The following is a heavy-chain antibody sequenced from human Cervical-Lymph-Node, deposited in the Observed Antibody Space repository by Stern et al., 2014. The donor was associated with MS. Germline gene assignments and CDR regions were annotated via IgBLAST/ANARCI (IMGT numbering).Heavy chain of an antibody. V-gene: IGHV2-5*02. CDR1: GFSLSTSGLG. Sequence: QVTLRESGPALVKPTQTLTLTCTFSGFSLSTSGLGVGWIRQPPGEALEWLAYIDWDDQTRYNPSLKSRLTITKDTSKNQVVLTLTNVDPVDTATYYCAHRTAGPFDYWGQGTLVTVSS. CDR3: AHRTAGPFDY. J-gene: IGHJ4*02. CDR2: IDWDDQT.